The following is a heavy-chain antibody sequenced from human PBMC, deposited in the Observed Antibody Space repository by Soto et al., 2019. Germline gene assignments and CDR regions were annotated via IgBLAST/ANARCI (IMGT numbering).Heavy chain of an antibody. J-gene: IGHJ1*01. CDR1: EHTSTIYY. V-gene: IGHV1-2*02. Sequence: QAHLVQSGAEVRKPGASVKVSCQALEHTSTIYYIHWVRQARGQGLEWMGWINADSGDTTYAEDIRGRVTFTRDPSTSTFHMELSRLRLDDTAMYFCATRDYDILTGYLHIWGQGTLITVSS. D-gene: IGHD3-9*01. CDR3: ATRDYDILTGYLHI. CDR2: INADSGDT.